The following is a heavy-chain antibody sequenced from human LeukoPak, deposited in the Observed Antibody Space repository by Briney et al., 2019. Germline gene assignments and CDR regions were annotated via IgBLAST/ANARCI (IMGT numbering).Heavy chain of an antibody. CDR1: GFTFSSYL. V-gene: IGHV3-21*01. D-gene: IGHD6-19*01. CDR2: ISSSSSYI. Sequence: PGGSLRLSCAASGFTFSSYLMNWVRQAPGKGLEWVSAISSSSSYIHYADSVKGRFTISRDNAKNSLYLQMNSLRADDTAVYYCARDSSGWYHGMDVWGQGTTVTVSS. J-gene: IGHJ6*02. CDR3: ARDSSGWYHGMDV.